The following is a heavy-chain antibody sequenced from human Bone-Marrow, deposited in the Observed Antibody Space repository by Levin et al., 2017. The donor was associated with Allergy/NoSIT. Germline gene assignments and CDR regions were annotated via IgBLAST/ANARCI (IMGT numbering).Heavy chain of an antibody. V-gene: IGHV3-21*01. J-gene: IGHJ6*03. CDR1: GFTFSSYS. Sequence: GESLKISCAASGFTFSSYSMNWVRQAPGKGLEWVSSISSSSSYIYYADSVKGRFTISRDNAKNSLYLQMNSLRAEDTAVYYCARVGGDCSSTSCYYYYYMDVWGKGTTVTVSS. CDR2: ISSSSSYI. D-gene: IGHD2-2*01. CDR3: ARVGGDCSSTSCYYYYYMDV.